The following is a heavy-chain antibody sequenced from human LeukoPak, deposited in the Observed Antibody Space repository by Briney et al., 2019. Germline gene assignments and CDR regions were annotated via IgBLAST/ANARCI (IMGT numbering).Heavy chain of an antibody. CDR3: AGGRSHYYGMDV. D-gene: IGHD2-15*01. CDR2: ISSGSTI. J-gene: IGHJ6*02. V-gene: IGHV3-11*01. CDR1: GFTFSDYY. Sequence: GGSLRLSCAASGFTFSDYYMTWIRQAPGRGLEWVSYISSGSTIYHADSVKGRFTISRDNVKNSLYLQMNSLRAEDTAVYYCAGGRSHYYGMDVWGQGTTVTVS.